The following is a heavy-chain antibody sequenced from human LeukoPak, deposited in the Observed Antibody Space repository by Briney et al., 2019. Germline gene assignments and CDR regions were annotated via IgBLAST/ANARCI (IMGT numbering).Heavy chain of an antibody. CDR1: GFTFSSYG. Sequence: GGSLRLSCAASGFTFSSYGMSWVRQAPGKRLEWVSAISGSGGSTNYVDSVKGRFTISRDNSKNTLYLQMNSLRVEDTALYYCAKDPRITKNYYYYYYMDVWGKGTTVTVSS. J-gene: IGHJ6*03. CDR3: AKDPRITKNYYYYYYMDV. CDR2: ISGSGGST. V-gene: IGHV3-23*01. D-gene: IGHD3-3*01.